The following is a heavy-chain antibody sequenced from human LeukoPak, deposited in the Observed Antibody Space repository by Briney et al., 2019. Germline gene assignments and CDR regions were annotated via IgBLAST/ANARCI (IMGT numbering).Heavy chain of an antibody. V-gene: IGHV3-21*01. D-gene: IGHD4-17*01. CDR3: AREMTTVTTFDY. CDR1: GFTFSSYS. J-gene: IGHJ4*02. CDR2: ISGSSSYI. Sequence: GGSLRLSCAASGFTFSSYSMNWVRQAPGKGLEWVSSISGSSSYIYYADSVKGRFTISRDNAKNSLYLQMNSLRAEDTAVYYCAREMTTVTTFDYWGQGTLVTVSS.